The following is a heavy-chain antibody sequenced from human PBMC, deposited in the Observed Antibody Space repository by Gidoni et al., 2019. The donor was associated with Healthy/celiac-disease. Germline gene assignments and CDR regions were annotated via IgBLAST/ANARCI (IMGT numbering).Heavy chain of an antibody. D-gene: IGHD6-13*01. J-gene: IGHJ4*02. CDR2: INHSGST. CDR3: ARHRPIAAAGTRYIDY. CDR1: GGSFSGYY. V-gene: IGHV4-34*01. Sequence: QVQLQQWGAGLLKPSETLSLTCAVYGGSFSGYYWSWIRQPPGKGLEWIGEINHSGSTNYNPSLKSRVTISVDTSKNQFSLKLSSVTAADTAVYYCARHRPIAAAGTRYIDYWGQGTLVTVSS.